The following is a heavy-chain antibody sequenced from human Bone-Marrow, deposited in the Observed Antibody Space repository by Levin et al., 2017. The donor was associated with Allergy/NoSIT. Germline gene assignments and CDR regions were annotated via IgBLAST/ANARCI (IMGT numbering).Heavy chain of an antibody. CDR3: ARRDSYGSSSFDY. J-gene: IGHJ4*02. V-gene: IGHV5-51*01. Sequence: KVSCQASGYSFTSYWFGWVRQRPGKGLEWMGLIFPSDSDTRASPSSQGQIIMSVDKSISTAYLQWSSLKASDSAVYYCARRDSYGSSSFDYWGQGTLVTVSS. CDR2: IFPSDSDT. D-gene: IGHD4-23*01. CDR1: GYSFTSYW.